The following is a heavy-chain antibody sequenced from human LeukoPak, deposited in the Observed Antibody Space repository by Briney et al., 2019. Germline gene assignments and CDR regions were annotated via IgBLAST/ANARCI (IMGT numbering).Heavy chain of an antibody. CDR2: INSDGSTT. V-gene: IGHV3-74*01. CDR3: ARGLGGVGAY. D-gene: IGHD7-27*01. CDR1: GFTFSTYW. J-gene: IGHJ4*02. Sequence: PGGSLRLSCAASGFTFSTYWMYWVRQAPGKGLVWVSQINSDGSTTNCADSVKGRFTISRDNARNTLYLQMNSLRDEDTAVYYCARGLGGVGAYWGQGTLVTVSS.